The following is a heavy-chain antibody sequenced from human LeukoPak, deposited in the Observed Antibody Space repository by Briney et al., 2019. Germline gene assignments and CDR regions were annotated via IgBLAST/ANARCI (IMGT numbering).Heavy chain of an antibody. J-gene: IGHJ2*01. Sequence: PSKTLSLTCTVSGGSISRYYWSWIRQPPGKGLEWIGYIYDSGSTNYNPSLKSRVTISVDASKKQFSLNLSSVTAADTAVYYCARGAYYYDSSGYNWYFDLWGRGTLVTVSS. V-gene: IGHV4-59*01. CDR2: IYDSGST. D-gene: IGHD3-22*01. CDR3: ARGAYYYDSSGYNWYFDL. CDR1: GGSISRYY.